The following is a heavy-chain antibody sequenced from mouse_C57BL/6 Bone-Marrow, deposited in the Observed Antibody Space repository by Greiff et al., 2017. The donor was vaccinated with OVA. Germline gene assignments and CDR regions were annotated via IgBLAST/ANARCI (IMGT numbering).Heavy chain of an antibody. CDR1: GYTFTSYG. CDR2: IYPRSGNT. V-gene: IGHV1-81*01. J-gene: IGHJ2*01. D-gene: IGHD1-1*01. CDR3: ARRVTTVRDY. Sequence: QVQLQQSGAELARPGASVKLSCKASGYTFTSYGISWVKQRTGQCLEWIGEIYPRSGNTYYNEKFKGKATLTADKSSSTAYMELRSLTSEDSAVYFCARRVTTVRDYWGQGTTLTVSS.